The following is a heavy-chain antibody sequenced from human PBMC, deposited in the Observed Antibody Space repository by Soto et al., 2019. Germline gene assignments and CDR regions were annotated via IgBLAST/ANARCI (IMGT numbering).Heavy chain of an antibody. CDR2: ISYDGSNK. CDR1: VFTFISYA. V-gene: IGHV3-30-3*01. D-gene: IGHD3-9*01. Sequence: GRSLSLSCASSVFTFISYAMHWVRQAPGKGLEWVAVISYDGSNKYYADSVEGRFTISRDNSKNTLYLQMNSLRAEDTAVYYCARLRTYYDILTGPKRDAFDIWGQGTMVTV. CDR3: ARLRTYYDILTGPKRDAFDI. J-gene: IGHJ3*02.